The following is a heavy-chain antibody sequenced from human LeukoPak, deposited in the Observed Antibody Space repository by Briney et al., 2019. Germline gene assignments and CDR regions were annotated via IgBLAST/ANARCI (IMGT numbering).Heavy chain of an antibody. CDR3: ARHVNKSYGSGSYPASVDY. J-gene: IGHJ4*02. CDR2: IYYSGST. V-gene: IGHV4-39*01. CDR1: GGSISSSSYY. Sequence: SETLSLTCTVSGGSISSSSYYWGWVRQPPGKGLGWIGCIYYSGSTFYNPSLKSRVTISLDTSKNQFSLKLSSVAAADTAVYYCARHVNKSYGSGSYPASVDYWGQGTLVTVSS. D-gene: IGHD3-10*01.